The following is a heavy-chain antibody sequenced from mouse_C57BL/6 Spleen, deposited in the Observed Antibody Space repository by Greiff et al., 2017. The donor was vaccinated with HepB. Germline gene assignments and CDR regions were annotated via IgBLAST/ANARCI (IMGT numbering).Heavy chain of an antibody. Sequence: VQLQQSGAELVRPGASVKLSCTASGFNIKDDYMHWVKQRPEQGLEWIGWIDPENGDTEYASKFQGKATITADTSSNTAYLQLSSLTSEDTAVYYCTNYERDYWGQGTTLTVSS. CDR3: TNYERDY. J-gene: IGHJ2*01. D-gene: IGHD2-4*01. CDR2: IDPENGDT. V-gene: IGHV14-4*01. CDR1: GFNIKDDY.